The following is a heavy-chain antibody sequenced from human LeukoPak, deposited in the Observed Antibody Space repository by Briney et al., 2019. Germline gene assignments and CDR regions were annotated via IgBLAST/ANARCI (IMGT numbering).Heavy chain of an antibody. Sequence: PSETLSLTCTVSGGSISSYSWSWIRQPPGKGLEWIGYMYSGGSTKYKSSLKSRVTISVDTSKNQFSLKLSSVTAADTAVYYCARRLISGSYSGFDYWGQGTLVTVSS. CDR3: ARRLISGSYSGFDY. V-gene: IGHV4-59*08. D-gene: IGHD1-26*01. CDR1: GGSISSYS. CDR2: MYSGGST. J-gene: IGHJ4*02.